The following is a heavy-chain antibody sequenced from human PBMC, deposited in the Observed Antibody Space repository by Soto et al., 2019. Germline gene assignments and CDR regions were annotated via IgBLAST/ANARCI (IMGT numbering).Heavy chain of an antibody. J-gene: IGHJ4*02. CDR2: ISYDGSNK. V-gene: IGHV3-30-3*01. Sequence: QVQLVESGGGVVQPGRSLRLSCAASGFTFSSYAMHWVRQAPGKGLEWVAVISYDGSNKYYADSVKGRFTICRDNSKNTLYLQMNSLRAEDTAVYYCARENIVVVVAATFDYFDYWGQGTLVTVSS. CDR1: GFTFSSYA. CDR3: ARENIVVVVAATFDYFDY. D-gene: IGHD2-15*01.